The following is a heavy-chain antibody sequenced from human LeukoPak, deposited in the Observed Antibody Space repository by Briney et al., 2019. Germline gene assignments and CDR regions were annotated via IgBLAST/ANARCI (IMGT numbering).Heavy chain of an antibody. CDR2: FDPEDGET. V-gene: IGHV1-24*01. D-gene: IGHD5-18*01. Sequence: ASVKVSCKVSGYTLTELSMHWVRQAPGKGLEWMGGFDPEDGETIYAQKFQGRVTITADKSTSTAYMELSSLRSEDTAVYYCATERGYSYGLAYYYFGMDVWGQGTTVTVSS. CDR1: GYTLTELS. J-gene: IGHJ6*02. CDR3: ATERGYSYGLAYYYFGMDV.